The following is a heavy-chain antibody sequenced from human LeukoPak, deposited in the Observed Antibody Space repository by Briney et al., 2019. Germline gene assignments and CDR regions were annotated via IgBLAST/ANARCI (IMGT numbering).Heavy chain of an antibody. D-gene: IGHD3-10*01. CDR3: ARERGGEGAVEI. J-gene: IGHJ3*02. V-gene: IGHV4-61*02. CDR1: GDSITRGPYF. CDR2: VHTNGNI. Sequence: SETLSLTCTVSGDSITRGPYFWNWIRQPAGEGLEWIGRVHTNGNINYSPPLKSRASISVDTSKNQVSLKLTSVTAADTAVYYCARERGGEGAVEIWGQGTTVTVSS.